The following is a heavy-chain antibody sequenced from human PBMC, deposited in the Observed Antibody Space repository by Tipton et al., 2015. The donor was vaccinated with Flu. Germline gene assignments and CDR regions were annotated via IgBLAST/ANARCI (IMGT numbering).Heavy chain of an antibody. D-gene: IGHD3-10*01. CDR3: ARSDSGTLNYYFDY. V-gene: IGHV1-2*02. J-gene: IGHJ4*02. CDR1: GYTFTAYY. Sequence: QLVQSGDEVKKPGVSVKVSCETYGYTFTAYYLHWVRQAPGKGLEWMGWINPKSGGTNIAPKFRGRVTMTRDTSISTAYLEVTTLTSDDTALYFCARSDSGTLNYYFDYWGQATLVTVSA. CDR2: INPKSGGT.